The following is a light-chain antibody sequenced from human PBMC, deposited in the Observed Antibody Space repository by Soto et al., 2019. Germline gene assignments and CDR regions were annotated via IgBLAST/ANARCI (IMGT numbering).Light chain of an antibody. J-gene: IGLJ1*01. CDR3: QVWDSSSDQYV. CDR2: DDS. V-gene: IGLV3-21*02. Sequence: SYELTQPPSVSVAPGQTARITCGGNNIGSKSVHWYQQKTGQAPVLVVYDDSDRPSGIPGRFSGSNSGNTATLTISRVEGGDEADYYCQVWDSSSDQYVFGTGTKLTVL. CDR1: NIGSKS.